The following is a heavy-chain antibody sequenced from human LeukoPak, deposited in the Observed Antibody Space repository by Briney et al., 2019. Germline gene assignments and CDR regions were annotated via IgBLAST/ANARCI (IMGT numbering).Heavy chain of an antibody. V-gene: IGHV3-7*01. CDR3: ARTYYDILTGSPTFDY. CDR1: GFTFSSYW. D-gene: IGHD3-9*01. Sequence: GGSLRLSCAASGFTFSSYWMSWVRQAPGKGLEWVANIKQDGSEKYYVDSVKGRFTISRDNAKNSLYLQMNSLRAEDTAVYYCARTYYDILTGSPTFDYWGQGTLVTVSA. J-gene: IGHJ4*02. CDR2: IKQDGSEK.